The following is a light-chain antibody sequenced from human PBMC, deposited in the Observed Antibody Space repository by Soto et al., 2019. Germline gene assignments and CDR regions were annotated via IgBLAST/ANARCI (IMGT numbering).Light chain of an antibody. CDR3: QQYDDWLRLT. CDR2: GAS. V-gene: IGKV3D-15*01. J-gene: IGKJ4*01. CDR1: QSVNTN. Sequence: EIVMTQSPATLSVSPGERATLSCRASQSVNTNLAWYQQKPGQAPRLLIFGASYRATGIPARFSGSGSGTEFNLTISSLQSEDFAVYFCQQYDDWLRLTFGGGTKVDIK.